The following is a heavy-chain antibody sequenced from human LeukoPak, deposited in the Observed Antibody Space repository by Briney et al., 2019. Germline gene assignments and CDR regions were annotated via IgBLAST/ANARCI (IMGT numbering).Heavy chain of an antibody. Sequence: SETLSLTCTVSGGSISSYYWSWIRQHPGKGLERIGYIYYSGSTYYNPSLKSRVTISVDTSKNQFSLKLSSVTAADTAVYYRARGSLQYGDYGTYFDYWGQGTLVTVSS. CDR2: IYYSGST. J-gene: IGHJ4*02. CDR3: ARGSLQYGDYGTYFDY. CDR1: GGSISSYY. D-gene: IGHD4-17*01. V-gene: IGHV4-31*02.